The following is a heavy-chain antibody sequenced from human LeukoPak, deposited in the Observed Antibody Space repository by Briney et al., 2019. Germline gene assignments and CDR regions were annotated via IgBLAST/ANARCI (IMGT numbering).Heavy chain of an antibody. CDR1: GFTLSSYL. J-gene: IGHJ3*01. V-gene: IGHV3-7*01. CDR2: INKDGSEE. Sequence: PGGSLRLSCAASGFTLSSYLMSWVRQAPGRGLEWVAHINKDGSEETYMDSVKGRFTVSRDNAKNSLFLQMNSLRGDDTAVYYCARSNPNRNALDLWGQGTMVTISS. CDR3: ARSNPNRNALDL. D-gene: IGHD1-14*01.